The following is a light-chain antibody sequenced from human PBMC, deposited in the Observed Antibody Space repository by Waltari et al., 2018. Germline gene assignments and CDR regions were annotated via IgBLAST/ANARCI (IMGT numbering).Light chain of an antibody. V-gene: IGKV3-20*01. Sequence: VLTQSPGTLSLSPGERATLSCRASQSVSSNSLAWYQQKPGQAPRLLIYAASSRATGIPDRFSGSGSGTDFTLTISRLEPEDFAVYYCQQYGSSPRTFGPGTKVDVK. CDR3: QQYGSSPRT. CDR1: QSVSSNS. J-gene: IGKJ3*01. CDR2: AAS.